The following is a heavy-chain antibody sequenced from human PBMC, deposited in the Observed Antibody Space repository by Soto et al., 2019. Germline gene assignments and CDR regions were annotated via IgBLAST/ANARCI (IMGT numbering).Heavy chain of an antibody. V-gene: IGHV1-24*01. CDR3: ATDLAGAVALGGEWCIRSWPEYFQH. Sequence: KVSGYRTSVDFGHCLLMTNEKGLEWMGGFDPEDGETIYAQKFQGRVTMTEDTSTDTAYMELSSLRSEDTAVYYCATDLAGAVALGGEWCIRSWPEYFQHWVNRTLVTVSS. CDR2: FDPEDGET. J-gene: IGHJ1*01. D-gene: IGHD6-19*01. CDR1: GYRTSVDF.